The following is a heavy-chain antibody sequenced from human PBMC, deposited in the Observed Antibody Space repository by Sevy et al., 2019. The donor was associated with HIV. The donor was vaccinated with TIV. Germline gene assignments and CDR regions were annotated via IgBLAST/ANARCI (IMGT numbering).Heavy chain of an antibody. CDR1: GFSFDSYG. V-gene: IGHV3-23*01. D-gene: IGHD3-22*01. CDR2: ISGSGTRT. Sequence: GGSLRLSCAVSGFSFDSYGMTWVRQAPGKGLEWVSAISGSGTRTYYADSVKGRFIISRDNSKNTLDLQMNSLRAEDRGIYYLAKGGGGHYDPDEIAYYFYYYNMDVWGKGTTVTVSS. J-gene: IGHJ6*03. CDR3: AKGGGGHYDPDEIAYYFYYYNMDV.